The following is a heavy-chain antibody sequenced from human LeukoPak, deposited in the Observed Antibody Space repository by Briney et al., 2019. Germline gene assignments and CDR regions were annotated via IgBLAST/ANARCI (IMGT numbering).Heavy chain of an antibody. CDR2: ISGDGGST. V-gene: IGHV3-43*02. J-gene: IGHJ4*02. CDR1: GFTFDDYA. Sequence: GGSLRLSCAASGFTFDDYAMHWVRQAPGKGLEWVSLISGDGGSTYYADSVKGRFTISRDNSKNSLYLQMNSLRTGDTALYYCAKDISPGYYDSSGYCAYWGQGTLVTVS. D-gene: IGHD3-22*01. CDR3: AKDISPGYYDSSGYCAY.